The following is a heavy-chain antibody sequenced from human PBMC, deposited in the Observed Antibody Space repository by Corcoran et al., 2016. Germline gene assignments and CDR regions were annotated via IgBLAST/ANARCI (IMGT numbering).Heavy chain of an antibody. V-gene: IGHV3-21*01. CDR1: GFTFSSYS. J-gene: IGHJ4*02. Sequence: EVQLVESGGGLVKPGGSLRLSCAASGFTFSSYSMNWVRQAPGKGLEWVSSISYSSSYKYYADSVKGRFTISRDNAKNTLYLQMNSLRAEETAVYYCARTRRGAGAYDFWGQGTLVTVSS. D-gene: IGHD2-21*01. CDR3: ARTRRGAGAYDF. CDR2: ISYSSSYK.